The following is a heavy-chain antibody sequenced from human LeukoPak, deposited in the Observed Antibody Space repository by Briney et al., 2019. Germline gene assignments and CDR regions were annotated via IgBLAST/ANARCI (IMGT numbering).Heavy chain of an antibody. V-gene: IGHV1-18*01. CDR1: GYTFSSYG. D-gene: IGHD4-17*01. CDR2: ISAYNGDT. J-gene: IGHJ6*03. CDR3: ARRGGKNYGDYLLYYYYMDV. Sequence: ASVKVSCKASGYTFSSYGISWERQAPGQGLEWMGWISAYNGDTHYAQKFQGRVTMTTDTSTSTAYMELRSLRSDDTAMYYCARRGGKNYGDYLLYYYYMDVWGKGTTVTVSS.